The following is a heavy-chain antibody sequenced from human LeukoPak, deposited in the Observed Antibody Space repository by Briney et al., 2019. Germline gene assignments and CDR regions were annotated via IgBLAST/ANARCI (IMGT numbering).Heavy chain of an antibody. CDR2: MNPNSGNT. D-gene: IGHD1-26*01. CDR3: ARAATFSRGNYLPGGY. Sequence: ASVKVSCKASGYTFTSYDINWVRQATGQGLEWMGWMNPNSGNTGYAQKFQGRVTMTRNTSISTAYMELSSLRSEDTAVYYCARAATFSRGNYLPGGYWGQGTLVTVSS. J-gene: IGHJ4*02. V-gene: IGHV1-8*01. CDR1: GYTFTSYD.